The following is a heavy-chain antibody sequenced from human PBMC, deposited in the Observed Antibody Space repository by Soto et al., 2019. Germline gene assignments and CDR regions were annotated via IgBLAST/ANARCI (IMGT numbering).Heavy chain of an antibody. CDR2: IWYDGSNK. D-gene: IGHD3-3*01. CDR1: GFTFSSYG. CDR3: ARDYYDFWSGYNDY. Sequence: GGSLRLSCAASGFTFSSYGMHWVRQAPGKGLEWVAVIWYDGSNKYYAYSVKGRFTISRDNSKNTLYLQMNSLRAEDTAVYYCARDYYDFWSGYNDYWGQGTLVTVSS. J-gene: IGHJ4*02. V-gene: IGHV3-33*01.